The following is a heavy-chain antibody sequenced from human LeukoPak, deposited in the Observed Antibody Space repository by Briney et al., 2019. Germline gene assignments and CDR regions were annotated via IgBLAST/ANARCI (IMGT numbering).Heavy chain of an antibody. CDR3: AKRGPIYSSSPGNYFDY. J-gene: IGHJ4*02. CDR1: GFTFSSYA. D-gene: IGHD6-6*01. Sequence: PGGSLRLSCAASGFTFSSYAMSWVRQALGKGLEWVSAISGSGGSTYYADSVKGRFTISRDNSKNTLYLQMNSLRAEDTAVYYCAKRGPIYSSSPGNYFDYWGQGTLVTVSS. CDR2: ISGSGGST. V-gene: IGHV3-23*01.